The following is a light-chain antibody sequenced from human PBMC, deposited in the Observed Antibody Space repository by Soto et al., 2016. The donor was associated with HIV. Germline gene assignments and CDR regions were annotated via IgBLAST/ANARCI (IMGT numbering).Light chain of an antibody. CDR2: AAS. CDR1: QGISSY. Sequence: AIRMTQSPSSLSASTGDRVTITCRASQGISSYLAWYQQKPGKAPKLLIYAASTLQSGVPSRFSGSGSGTDFTLTISCLQSEDFATYYCQQHGNLPHTFGGGTKVEI. V-gene: IGKV1-8*01. CDR3: QQHGNLPHT. J-gene: IGKJ4*01.